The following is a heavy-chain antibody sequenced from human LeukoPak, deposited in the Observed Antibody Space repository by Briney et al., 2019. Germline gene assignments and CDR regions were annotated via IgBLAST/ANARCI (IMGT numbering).Heavy chain of an antibody. CDR2: IVVGSGNT. V-gene: IGHV1-58*02. Sequence: ASVKVSCKASGFTFTSSAMQWVRQARGQRLEWIGWIVVGSGNTNYAQKFQERVTITRDMSTSTAYMELSSLRSEDTAVYYCAAGDIVGATLDYWGQGTLVTVSS. CDR3: AAGDIVGATLDY. J-gene: IGHJ4*02. CDR1: GFTFTSSA. D-gene: IGHD1-26*01.